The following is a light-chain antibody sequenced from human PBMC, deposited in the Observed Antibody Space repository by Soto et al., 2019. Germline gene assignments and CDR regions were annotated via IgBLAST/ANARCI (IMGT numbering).Light chain of an antibody. V-gene: IGKV3-15*01. CDR1: QSVGIN. Sequence: ERVMTQSPAILSVSPWEGATLSCRASQSVGINLAWFQQKLGQAPRLLIYGASTRATGIPARFSGSGSGTEFTLTISRLEPEDFAVYYCQQYGYLSWTFGQGTKVDIK. J-gene: IGKJ1*01. CDR2: GAS. CDR3: QQYGYLSWT.